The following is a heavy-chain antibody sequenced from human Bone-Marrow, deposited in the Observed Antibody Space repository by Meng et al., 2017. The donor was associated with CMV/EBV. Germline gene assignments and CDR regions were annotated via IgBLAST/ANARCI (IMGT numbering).Heavy chain of an antibody. J-gene: IGHJ6*02. V-gene: IGHV4-59*01. CDR2: IYYSGST. Sequence: SETLSLTCTVSGGSISSYYWSWIRQPPGKGLEWIGYIYYSGSTNYNPSLKSRVTISVDTSKNQFSLKLSSVTAADTAVYYCSRDVGTKYGMDVWGQGNTVTVSS. CDR3: SRDVGTKYGMDV. D-gene: IGHD1-7*01. CDR1: GGSISSYY.